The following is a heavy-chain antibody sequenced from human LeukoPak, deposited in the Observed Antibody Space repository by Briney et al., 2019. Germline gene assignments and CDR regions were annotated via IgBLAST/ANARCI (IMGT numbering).Heavy chain of an antibody. CDR2: IYYSGAT. J-gene: IGHJ4*02. Sequence: SVTLSLTCTVSGGSISGSTYYWGWIRQPPGKGLEWIANIYYSGATYYNPSLRSRVTISVDTSKNQFSLKLSSVTAADTAVYYCARREATSRWSTFDYWGQGTLVTVSS. D-gene: IGHD2-2*01. CDR1: GGSISGSTYY. V-gene: IGHV4-39*01. CDR3: ARREATSRWSTFDY.